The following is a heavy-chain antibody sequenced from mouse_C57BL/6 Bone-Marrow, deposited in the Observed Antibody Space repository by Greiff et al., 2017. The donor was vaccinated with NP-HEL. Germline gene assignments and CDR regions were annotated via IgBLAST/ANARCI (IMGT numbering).Heavy chain of an antibody. CDR2: ISSGGSYT. CDR3: ARHQNYGSSYDYWYFDV. V-gene: IGHV5-6*01. Sequence: EVKLVDSGGDLVKPGGSLKLSCAASGFTFSSYGMSWVRQTPDKRLEWVATISSGGSYTYYPDSVKGRFTISRDNAKNTLYLQMSSLKSEDTAMYYCARHQNYGSSYDYWYFDVWGTGTTVTVSS. CDR1: GFTFSSYG. J-gene: IGHJ1*03. D-gene: IGHD1-1*01.